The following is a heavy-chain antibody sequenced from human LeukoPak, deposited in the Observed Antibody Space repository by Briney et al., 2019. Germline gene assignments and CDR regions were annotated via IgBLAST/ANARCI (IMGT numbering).Heavy chain of an antibody. D-gene: IGHD4-17*01. CDR2: INSDGSST. V-gene: IGHV3-74*01. J-gene: IGHJ4*02. CDR3: ARDRADPDYGDYVFAY. CDR1: GFTFSSYW. Sequence: LSGGSLRLSCAASGFTFSSYWMHWVRQAPGKGLVWVSRINSDGSSTSYADSVKGRFTISRDNAKNSLYLNIHSLRAEDTAVYYCARDRADPDYGDYVFAYWGQGTLVTVSS.